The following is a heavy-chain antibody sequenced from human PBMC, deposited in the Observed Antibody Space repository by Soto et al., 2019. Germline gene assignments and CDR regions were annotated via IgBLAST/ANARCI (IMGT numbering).Heavy chain of an antibody. CDR2: ISGDNGNT. Sequence: QVQLVQSGPEVKKPGASVKVSCKASGYSFTTYGIAWVRQAPGQGLEWMGWISGDNGNTNYAQKLQGRVTMTTDISTSTAYLELRSLGYDDTAVYYCARDGYYDNWGQGTMVIVSS. D-gene: IGHD5-18*01. V-gene: IGHV1-18*01. J-gene: IGHJ3*02. CDR1: GYSFTTYG. CDR3: ARDGYYDN.